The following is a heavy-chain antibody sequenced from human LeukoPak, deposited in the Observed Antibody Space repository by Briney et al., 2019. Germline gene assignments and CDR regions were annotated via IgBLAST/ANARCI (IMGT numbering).Heavy chain of an antibody. CDR3: ARRPANEWFRESSDAFDI. CDR2: VYYSGST. D-gene: IGHD3-10*01. CDR1: GVSISSYY. J-gene: IGHJ3*02. V-gene: IGHV4-59*08. Sequence: SETLSLTCTVAGVSISSYYWSWIRQPPGKGLEWIGYVYYSGSTNYNPSLKSRVTISVDTSKNQFSLKLSSVTAADTAVYYCARRPANEWFRESSDAFDIWGQGTMVTVSS.